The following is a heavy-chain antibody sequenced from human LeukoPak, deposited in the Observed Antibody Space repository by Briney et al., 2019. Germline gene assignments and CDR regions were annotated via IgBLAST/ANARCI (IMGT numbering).Heavy chain of an antibody. D-gene: IGHD4-17*01. CDR1: GGSFSGYY. J-gene: IGHJ3*02. CDR2: INHSGST. CDR3: ARFWAVTTFRNAFGI. V-gene: IGHV4-34*01. Sequence: PSETLSLTCAVYGGSFSGYYWSWIRQPPGKGLEWIGEINHSGSTNYNPSLKSRVTISVDTSKNQFSLKLSSVTAADTAVYYCARFWAVTTFRNAFGIWGQGTMVTVSS.